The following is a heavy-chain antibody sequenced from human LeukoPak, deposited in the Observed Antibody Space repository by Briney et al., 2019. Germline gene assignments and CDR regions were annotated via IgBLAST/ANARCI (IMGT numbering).Heavy chain of an antibody. V-gene: IGHV3-30*18. D-gene: IGHD3-10*01. CDR1: GFTFSSYG. CDR2: IPYDGSNK. Sequence: GGSLRLSCAASGFTFSSYGMHWVRQAPGKGLEWVAVIPYDGSNKYYADSVKGRFTISRDNSKNTLYLQINSLRAEDTAVYYCAKDRAVRGVIEVDYWGQGTLVTVSS. CDR3: AKDRAVRGVIEVDY. J-gene: IGHJ4*02.